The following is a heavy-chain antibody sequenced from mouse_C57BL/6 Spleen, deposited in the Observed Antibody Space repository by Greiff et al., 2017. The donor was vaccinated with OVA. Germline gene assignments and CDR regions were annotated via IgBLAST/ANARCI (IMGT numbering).Heavy chain of an antibody. CDR1: GFTFSSYA. J-gene: IGHJ1*03. CDR3: ARFTTVVATGYFDV. Sequence: EVMLVESGGGLVKPGGSLKLSCAASGFTFSSYAMSWVRQTPEKRLEWVATISDGGSYTYYPDNVKGRFTISRDNAKNNLYLQMSHLKSEDTAMYYGARFTTVVATGYFDVWGTGTTVTVSS. CDR2: ISDGGSYT. D-gene: IGHD1-1*01. V-gene: IGHV5-4*03.